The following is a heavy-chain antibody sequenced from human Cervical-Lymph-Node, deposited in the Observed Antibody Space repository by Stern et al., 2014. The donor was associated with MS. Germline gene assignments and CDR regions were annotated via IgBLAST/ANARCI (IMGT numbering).Heavy chain of an antibody. J-gene: IGHJ4*02. V-gene: IGHV1-69*01. Sequence: VQLVESGAEVKKPGSSVKVSCKASGGTFSSYAISWVRQAPGQGLEGMGGIIPIFGTANYAQKFQGRVTITADESTSTAYMELSSLRSEDTAVYYCARDSRHSSSWYSVGFDYWGQGTLVTVSS. D-gene: IGHD6-13*01. CDR1: GGTFSSYA. CDR2: IIPIFGTA. CDR3: ARDSRHSSSWYSVGFDY.